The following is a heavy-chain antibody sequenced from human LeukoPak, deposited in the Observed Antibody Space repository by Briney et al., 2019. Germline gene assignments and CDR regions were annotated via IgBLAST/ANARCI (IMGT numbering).Heavy chain of an antibody. CDR3: AKVETSGGANGDALDY. V-gene: IGHV3-23*01. D-gene: IGHD2-8*02. CDR1: GFTFSSYA. Sequence: GGSLRLSCAASGFTFSSYAMTWVRQAPDKGLEWVSAISSSDGSTYYADSVKGRFTISRDDSQNTLYLQMNSLSAEDTAVYYCAKVETSGGANGDALDYWGQGTLVTVSS. CDR2: ISSSDGST. J-gene: IGHJ4*02.